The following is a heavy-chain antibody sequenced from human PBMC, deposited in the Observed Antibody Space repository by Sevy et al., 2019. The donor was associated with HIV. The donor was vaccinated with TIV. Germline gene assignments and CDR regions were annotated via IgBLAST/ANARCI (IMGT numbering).Heavy chain of an antibody. CDR2: IVRSGDTT. J-gene: IGHJ3*02. Sequence: VGSLRLSCAASGFIFYNYAMNWVHQAPGKELEWVSTIVRSGDTTYYADSVKGRFTISRDNSKNTLYLQMNSLRTEDTALYYCAGARYGSGGSFDAFDIWGQGTMVTVSS. V-gene: IGHV3-23*01. D-gene: IGHD6-25*01. CDR1: GFIFYNYA. CDR3: AGARYGSGGSFDAFDI.